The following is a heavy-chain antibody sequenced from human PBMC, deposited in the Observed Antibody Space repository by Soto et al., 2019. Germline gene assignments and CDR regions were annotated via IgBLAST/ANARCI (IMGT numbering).Heavy chain of an antibody. D-gene: IGHD3-22*01. CDR2: IIPIFGTA. J-gene: IGHJ4*02. Sequence: SVKVSCKASGCTFSSYAISWVRQAPGQGLEWMGGIIPIFGTANYAQKFQGRVTITADESTSTAYMELSSLRSEDTAVYYCARDYPSGYDSSGYYVDWGQGTLVTVSS. CDR1: GCTFSSYA. CDR3: ARDYPSGYDSSGYYVD. V-gene: IGHV1-69*13.